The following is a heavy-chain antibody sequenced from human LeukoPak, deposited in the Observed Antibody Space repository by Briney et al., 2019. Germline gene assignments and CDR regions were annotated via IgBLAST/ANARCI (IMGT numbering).Heavy chain of an antibody. CDR2: ISGSGGST. V-gene: IGHV3-23*01. J-gene: IGHJ4*02. CDR3: AKGGDIVVVPAAITTTFDY. D-gene: IGHD2-2*01. CDR1: GFTFSSYA. Sequence: GGSLRLSCAASGFTFSSYAMHWVRQAPGKGLEWVSAISGSGGSTYYADSVKGRFTISRDNSKNTLYLQMNSLRAEDTAVYYCAKGGDIVVVPAAITTTFDYWGQGTLVTVSS.